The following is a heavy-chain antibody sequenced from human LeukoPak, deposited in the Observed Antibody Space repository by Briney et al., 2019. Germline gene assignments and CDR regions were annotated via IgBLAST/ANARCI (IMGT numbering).Heavy chain of an antibody. CDR3: ARQHSSSWSDWFDP. D-gene: IGHD6-13*01. J-gene: IGHJ5*02. V-gene: IGHV4-39*01. CDR2: IYYSGST. CDR1: GGSISSSSYY. Sequence: SDTLSLTCTVSGGSISSSSYYWGWIRQPPGKGLEWIGSIYYSGSTYYNPSLKSRVTISVDTSKNQFSLKLSSVTAADTAVYYCARQHSSSWSDWFDPWGQGTLVTVSS.